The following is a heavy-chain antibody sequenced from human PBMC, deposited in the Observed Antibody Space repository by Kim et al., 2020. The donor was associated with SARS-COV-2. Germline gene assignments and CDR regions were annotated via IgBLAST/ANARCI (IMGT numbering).Heavy chain of an antibody. Sequence: SNNDYADSVKGRFTISRDNSKNTLYLQMNSLRAEDTAVYYCARYRYGIDYWGQGTLVTVSS. V-gene: IGHV3-33*01. J-gene: IGHJ4*02. D-gene: IGHD1-1*01. CDR2: SNN. CDR3: ARYRYGIDY.